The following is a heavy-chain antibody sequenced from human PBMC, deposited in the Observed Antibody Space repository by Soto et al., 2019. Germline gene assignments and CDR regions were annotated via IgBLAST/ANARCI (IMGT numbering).Heavy chain of an antibody. CDR1: GGSFSGYY. D-gene: IGHD4-17*01. V-gene: IGHV4-34*01. Sequence: QVQLQQWGAGLLKPSETLSLTCAVYGGSFSGYYWSWIRQPPGKGLEWIGEINHSGSTNYNPSLKSRVTISVDTSKNQFSLKLSSVTAADTAVYYCARGHGEKAYGYWGQGTLVTVSS. J-gene: IGHJ4*02. CDR2: INHSGST. CDR3: ARGHGEKAYGY.